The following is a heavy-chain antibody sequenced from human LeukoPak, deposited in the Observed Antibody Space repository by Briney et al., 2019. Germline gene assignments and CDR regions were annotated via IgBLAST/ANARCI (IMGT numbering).Heavy chain of an antibody. CDR1: GYTFTSYG. Sequence: ASVKVSCKASGYTFTSYGISWVRQAPGQGLEWMGWISAYNGNTNYAQKLQGRVTMTTDTSTSTAYMELSSLRSEDTAVYYCAREGLMMGYCSSTSCYAFDYWGQGTLVTVSS. V-gene: IGHV1-18*01. CDR2: ISAYNGNT. J-gene: IGHJ4*02. CDR3: AREGLMMGYCSSTSCYAFDY. D-gene: IGHD2-2*01.